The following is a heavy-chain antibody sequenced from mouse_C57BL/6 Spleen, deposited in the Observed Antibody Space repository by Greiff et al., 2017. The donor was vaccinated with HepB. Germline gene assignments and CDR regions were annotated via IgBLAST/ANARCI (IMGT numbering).Heavy chain of an antibody. CDR2: IDPENGDT. V-gene: IGHV14-4*01. CDR3: TALYYSKRSFAY. Sequence: VQLQQSGAELVRPGASVKLSCTASGFNIKDDYMHWVKQRPEQGLEWIGWIDPENGDTEYASKFQGKATITADTSSNTAYLQLSSLTSEDTAVYFCTALYYSKRSFAYWGQGTLVTVSA. J-gene: IGHJ3*01. D-gene: IGHD2-5*01. CDR1: GFNIKDDY.